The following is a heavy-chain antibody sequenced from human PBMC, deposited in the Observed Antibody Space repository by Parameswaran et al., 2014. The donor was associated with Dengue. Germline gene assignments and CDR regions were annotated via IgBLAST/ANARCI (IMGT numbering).Heavy chain of an antibody. V-gene: IGHV3-53*01. CDR3: ARVTMTRLFDY. D-gene: IGHD2-21*02. J-gene: IGHJ4*02. CDR2: IYSGGST. Sequence: VRQAPGKGLEWVSVIYSGGSTYYADSVKGRFTISRDNSKNTLYLQMNSLRAEDTAVYYCARVTMTRLFDYWGQGTLVTVSS.